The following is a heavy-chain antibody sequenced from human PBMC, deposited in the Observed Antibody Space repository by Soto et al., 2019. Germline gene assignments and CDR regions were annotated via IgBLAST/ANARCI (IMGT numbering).Heavy chain of an antibody. Sequence: PSETLSLTCAVXGGSFSGYDWSWIRQPPGKGLEWIGEINHSGSTNYNPSLKSRVTISVDTSKNQFSLKLSSVTAADTAVYYCARGRVPDVWGKGTTVTVSS. J-gene: IGHJ6*04. CDR3: ARGRVPDV. CDR2: INHSGST. CDR1: GGSFSGYD. V-gene: IGHV4-34*01.